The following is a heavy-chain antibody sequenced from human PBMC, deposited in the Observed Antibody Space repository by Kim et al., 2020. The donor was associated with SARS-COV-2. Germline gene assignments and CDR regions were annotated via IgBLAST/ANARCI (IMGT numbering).Heavy chain of an antibody. CDR3: ARRGSEFDY. J-gene: IGHJ4*02. Sequence: SETLSLTCTVSGGSISSSSYYWGWIRQPPGKGLEWIGSIYYSGSTYYNPSLKSRVTISVDTSKNQFSLKLSSVTAADTAGDYCARRGSEFDYWGQGTLGT. V-gene: IGHV4-39*01. CDR1: GGSISSSSYY. D-gene: IGHD3-10*01. CDR2: IYYSGST.